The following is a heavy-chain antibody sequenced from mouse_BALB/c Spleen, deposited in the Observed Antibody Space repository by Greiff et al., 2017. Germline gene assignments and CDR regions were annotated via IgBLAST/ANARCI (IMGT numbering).Heavy chain of an antibody. CDR2: IWAGGST. J-gene: IGHJ4*01. CDR3: ASYYGNLYAMDY. D-gene: IGHD2-1*01. CDR1: GFSLTSYG. Sequence: QVQLQQSGPGLVAPSQSLSITCTVSGFSLTSYGVHWVRQPPGKGLEWLGVIWAGGSTNYNSALMSRLSISKDNSKSQVFLKMNSLQTDDTAMYYCASYYGNLYAMDYWGQGTSVTVSS. V-gene: IGHV2-9*02.